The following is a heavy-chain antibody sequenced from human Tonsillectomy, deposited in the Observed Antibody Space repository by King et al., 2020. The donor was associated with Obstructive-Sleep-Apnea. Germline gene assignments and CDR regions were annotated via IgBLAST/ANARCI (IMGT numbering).Heavy chain of an antibody. J-gene: IGHJ4*02. CDR1: GGSISDYY. CDR3: ARSVAGIFDY. D-gene: IGHD6-19*01. Sequence: QLQESGPGLVKPSETLSLTCTVSGGSISDYYWSWIRQPPGKGLEYFGYAYYSGSTNYNPSLKSRVTISVDTSKNLFSLKLSSVTAADTAVYYCARSVAGIFDYWGQGTLVTVSS. V-gene: IGHV4-59*08. CDR2: AYYSGST.